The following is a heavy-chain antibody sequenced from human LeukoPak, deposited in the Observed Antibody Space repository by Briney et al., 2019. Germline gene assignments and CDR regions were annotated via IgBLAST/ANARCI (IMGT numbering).Heavy chain of an antibody. CDR3: ARGIVVVPAAMPDWFDP. V-gene: IGHV1-69*13. J-gene: IGHJ5*02. CDR2: IIPIFGTA. Sequence: ASVKVSCKASGGTFSSYAISWVRQAPGQGLEWMGGIIPIFGTANYAQKFQGRVTITADESTSTAYMELSSLRSEDTAVYYCARGIVVVPAAMPDWFDPWGQGTLVTVSS. D-gene: IGHD2-2*01. CDR1: GGTFSSYA.